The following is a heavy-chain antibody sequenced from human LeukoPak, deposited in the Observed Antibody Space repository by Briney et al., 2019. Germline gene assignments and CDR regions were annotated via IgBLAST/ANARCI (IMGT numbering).Heavy chain of an antibody. J-gene: IGHJ5*02. CDR2: IKQDGSEK. CDR3: AREDEYYDFWSGYYHRGNWFDP. Sequence: GGSLRLSCAASGFPFSSYWMSWVRQAPGKGLEWVANIKQDGSEKYYLDSVTGRFTISKDNAKNSLYLQMNSLRAEDTAVYYCAREDEYYDFWSGYYHRGNWFDPWGQGTLVTVSS. D-gene: IGHD3-3*01. V-gene: IGHV3-7*01. CDR1: GFPFSSYW.